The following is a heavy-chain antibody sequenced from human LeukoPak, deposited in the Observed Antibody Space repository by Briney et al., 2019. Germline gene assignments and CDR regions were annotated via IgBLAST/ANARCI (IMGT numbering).Heavy chain of an antibody. Sequence: GGSLRLSCAASGLTFSSYSMNWVRQAPGKGLEWVSYISSSSSTIYYADSMQGRFTISRDNAKNSLYLQMNSLRAEDTAVYYCARAVQWLPDYFDSWGQGTLVTVSS. CDR1: GLTFSSYS. D-gene: IGHD6-19*01. CDR3: ARAVQWLPDYFDS. CDR2: ISSSSSTI. J-gene: IGHJ4*02. V-gene: IGHV3-48*04.